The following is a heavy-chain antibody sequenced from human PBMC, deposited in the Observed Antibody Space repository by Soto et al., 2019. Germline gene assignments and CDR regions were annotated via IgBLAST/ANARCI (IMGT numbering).Heavy chain of an antibody. J-gene: IGHJ4*02. Sequence: RFSCAASGFTFSSYGMHGAPQARVKVVEWEAVISYDRSNHCYVDSVHGSVTIARDNLNNTLYLKMNILLSEETDVYYCARGRGYSGYHFGTNFVYVGQGALVKVFS. CDR2: ISYDRSNH. CDR1: GFTFSSYG. V-gene: IGHV3-30*12. CDR3: ARGRGYSGYHFGTNFVY. D-gene: IGHD5-12*01.